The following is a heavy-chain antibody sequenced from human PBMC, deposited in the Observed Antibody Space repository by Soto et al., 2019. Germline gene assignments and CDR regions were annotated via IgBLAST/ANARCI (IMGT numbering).Heavy chain of an antibody. CDR2: IYFRGNT. D-gene: IGHD3-22*01. V-gene: IGHV4-31*03. CDR1: GDSISRIDYY. J-gene: IGHJ3*02. Sequence: QVQLQESGPGLVKPSQTLSLTCSVSGDSISRIDYYWTWIRQHPEKFLEWIGNIYFRGNTYYSPSLESRLTISVDTSKNQFSLKLTSVTAADTAVYYCAREGGSYDSGGYLIRGAFDIWGQGTMVTVSS. CDR3: AREGGSYDSGGYLIRGAFDI.